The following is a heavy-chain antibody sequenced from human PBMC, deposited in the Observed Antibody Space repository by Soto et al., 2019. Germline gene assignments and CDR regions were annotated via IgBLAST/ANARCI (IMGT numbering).Heavy chain of an antibody. J-gene: IGHJ4*02. V-gene: IGHV4-30-4*01. CDR3: ARATVEMATSFDY. CDR1: GGSISSGDYY. D-gene: IGHD5-12*01. Sequence: QVQLQESGPGLVKPSQTLSLTCTVSGGSISSGDYYWSWIRQPPGKGLEWIGYISYIGSTYYNPSLKSRVIIAVDTSKNQFSLKLSSVTAADTAVYYCARATVEMATSFDYWGQGTLVTVSS. CDR2: ISYIGST.